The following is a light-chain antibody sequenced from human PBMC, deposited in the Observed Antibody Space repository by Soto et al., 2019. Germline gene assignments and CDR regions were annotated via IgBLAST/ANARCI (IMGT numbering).Light chain of an antibody. CDR2: GAS. CDR1: QNVSSSY. CDR3: QQYGRT. V-gene: IGKV3-20*01. Sequence: EIVLTQSPGTLSLSPGERATLSCRASQNVSSSYLAWYQQKPGQATRLLIYGASSRATGIPDRFSGSGAGTDFTLTISRLEPEDFAVYYCQQYGRTFGGGTKVEIK. J-gene: IGKJ4*01.